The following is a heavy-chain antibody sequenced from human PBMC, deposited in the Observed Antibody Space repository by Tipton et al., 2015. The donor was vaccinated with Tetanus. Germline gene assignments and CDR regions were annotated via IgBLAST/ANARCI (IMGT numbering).Heavy chain of an antibody. D-gene: IGHD3-3*01. CDR3: AKDFSAPWKYDFWRD. V-gene: IGHV3-30*18. CDR1: GFTFSSYG. CDR2: ISYDGSNK. J-gene: IGHJ6*02. Sequence: SLRLSCAASGFTFSSYGMHWVRQAPGKGLEWVAVISYDGSNKYYADSVKGRFTISRDNSKNTLYLQMNSLRAEDTAVYYCAKDFSAPWKYDFWRDWGQGTTVTVSS.